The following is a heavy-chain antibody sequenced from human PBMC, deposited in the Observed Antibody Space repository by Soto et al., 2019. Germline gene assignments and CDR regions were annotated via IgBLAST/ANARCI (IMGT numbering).Heavy chain of an antibody. CDR1: GGSFSGYY. V-gene: IGHV4-34*01. CDR2: INHSGST. CDR3: ARGRAVDAFDI. J-gene: IGHJ3*02. Sequence: PLETLSLTCAVYGGSFSGYYWSWIRQPPGKGLEWIGEINHSGSTNYNPSLKSRVTISVDTSKNQFSLKLSSVTAADTAVYYCARGRAVDAFDIWGQGTMVTVSS.